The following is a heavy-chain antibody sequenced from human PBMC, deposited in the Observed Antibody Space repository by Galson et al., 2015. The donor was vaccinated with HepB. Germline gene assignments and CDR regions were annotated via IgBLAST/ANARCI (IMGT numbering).Heavy chain of an antibody. J-gene: IGHJ6*02. CDR3: ARGGETFYYGMDV. CDR1: GGSISSGGYY. CDR2: IYYSGST. Sequence: LSLTCTVSGGSISSGGYYWSWIRQHPGKGLEWIGYIYYSGSTYYNPSLKSRVTISVDTSKNQFSLKLSSVTAADTAVYYCARGGETFYYGMDVWGQGTTVTVSS. V-gene: IGHV4-31*03.